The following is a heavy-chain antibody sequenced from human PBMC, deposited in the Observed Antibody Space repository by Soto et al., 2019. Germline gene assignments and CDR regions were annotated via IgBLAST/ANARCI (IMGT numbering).Heavy chain of an antibody. J-gene: IGHJ6*02. CDR1: GGSISSGGYS. Sequence: QLQLQESGSGLVKPSQTLSLTCAVSGGSISSGGYSWSWIRQPPGKGLEWIGYIYHSGSTYYNPSLKSGATISVYRSKNQFSLKLSSVTAADTAVYYCARAHYGDYGYGMDVWGQGTTVTVSS. CDR3: ARAHYGDYGYGMDV. CDR2: IYHSGST. D-gene: IGHD4-17*01. V-gene: IGHV4-30-2*01.